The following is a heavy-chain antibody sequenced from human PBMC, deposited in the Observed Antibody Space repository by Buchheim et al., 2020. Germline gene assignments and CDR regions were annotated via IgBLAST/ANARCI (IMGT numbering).Heavy chain of an antibody. J-gene: IGHJ5*02. D-gene: IGHD2-15*01. CDR2: ISYDGRIN. Sequence: QVQLVESGGGVVQPGRSLRLSCVGSGFTFSRHGMHWVRQAPGKGLEWVAAISYDGRINNYGDFMKGRLTISRDDSKSTVYLEMNSLRPEDTAVYYCARDDCSGPICLAAWGQGTL. CDR1: GFTFSRHG. CDR3: ARDDCSGPICLAA. V-gene: IGHV3-30*03.